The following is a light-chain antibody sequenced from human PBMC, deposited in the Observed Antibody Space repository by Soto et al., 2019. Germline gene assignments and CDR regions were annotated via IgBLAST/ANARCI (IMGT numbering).Light chain of an antibody. CDR2: DVT. CDR3: QQYNSYWT. Sequence: QMSQSPSSLSASVGDRVTITCQARQDIDKYSKWYQQQPGTAPKLLIDDVTNLETGVPSRFSGSGSGTEFTLTISSLQADDFATYYCQQYNSYWTFGQGTKVDIK. CDR1: QDIDKY. V-gene: IGKV1-33*01. J-gene: IGKJ1*01.